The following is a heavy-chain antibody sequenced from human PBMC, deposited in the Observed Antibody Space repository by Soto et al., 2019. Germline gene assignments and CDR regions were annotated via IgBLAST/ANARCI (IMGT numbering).Heavy chain of an antibody. V-gene: IGHV3-49*03. Sequence: GGSLRLSCTASGFTFGDYAMSWFRQAPGKGLEWVGFIRSKAYGGTTEYAASVKGRFTISRDEPKSIAYLQMNSLKTEDTAVYYCTRAPPRYFDWLSSDYWGQGTLVTVSS. D-gene: IGHD3-9*01. CDR1: GFTFGDYA. CDR3: TRAPPRYFDWLSSDY. CDR2: IRSKAYGGTT. J-gene: IGHJ4*02.